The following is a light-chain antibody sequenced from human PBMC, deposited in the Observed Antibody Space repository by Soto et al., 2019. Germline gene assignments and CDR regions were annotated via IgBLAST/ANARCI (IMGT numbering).Light chain of an antibody. CDR1: SSDVGRYNF. CDR3: SSFTTSNTVV. CDR2: DVR. J-gene: IGLJ1*01. V-gene: IGLV2-14*01. Sequence: QSVLAQPASVSGSPGQSITISCTGTSSDVGRYNFVSWFQQHPGKAPKLLIYDVRYWPSGVSDRFSGSKFGNTASLTISGLQTDDEADYYCSSFTTSNTVVFGSGTKVTVL.